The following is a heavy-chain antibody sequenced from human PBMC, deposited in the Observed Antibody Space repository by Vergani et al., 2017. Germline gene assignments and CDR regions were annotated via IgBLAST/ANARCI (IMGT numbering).Heavy chain of an antibody. CDR3: ARNTTYTDS. J-gene: IGHJ4*02. CDR1: EYSFGTYW. Sequence: DVDVVLSGPEMRTPGESLKISCKVSEYSFGTYWIGWVRQTPGKGREWMGIIYPADSDTRYSPSFQGQVTISADKSISTAFLQWDSLKASDTALYYCARNTTYTDSWGQGTLVTVSS. D-gene: IGHD1-1*01. CDR2: IYPADSDT. V-gene: IGHV5-51*03.